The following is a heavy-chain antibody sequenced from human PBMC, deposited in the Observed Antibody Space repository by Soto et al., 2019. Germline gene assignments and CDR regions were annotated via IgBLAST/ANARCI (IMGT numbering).Heavy chain of an antibody. CDR2: ISGSGGST. CDR1: GFTFSSYA. D-gene: IGHD6-6*01. CDR3: AKDAEYSSSSGWFDP. J-gene: IGHJ5*02. V-gene: IGHV3-23*01. Sequence: PVGSLRLSCAASGFTFSSYAMSWVRQAPGKGLEWVSAISGSGGSTYYADSVKGRFTISRDNSKNTLYLQMNSLRAEDTAVYYCAKDAEYSSSSGWFDPWGQGTLVTVSS.